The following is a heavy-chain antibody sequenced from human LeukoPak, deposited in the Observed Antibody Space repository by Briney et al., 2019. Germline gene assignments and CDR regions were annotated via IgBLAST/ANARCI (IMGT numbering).Heavy chain of an antibody. V-gene: IGHV3-23*01. Sequence: PGGSLRLSCAASGFTLSSYAMTWVRLAPGKGLEWVSDISGPAGSTYYADSVRGRFTISRDISKNTLYLQMNSLRAEDTAVYYCAKVGPAGSGYIDCWGQGTLVTASS. CDR1: GFTLSSYA. CDR3: AKVGPAGSGYIDC. D-gene: IGHD2-15*01. J-gene: IGHJ4*02. CDR2: ISGPAGST.